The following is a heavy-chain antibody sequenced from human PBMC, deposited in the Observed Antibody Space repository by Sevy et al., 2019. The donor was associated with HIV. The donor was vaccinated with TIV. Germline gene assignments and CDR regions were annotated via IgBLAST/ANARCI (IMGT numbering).Heavy chain of an antibody. CDR1: GVTFSSYG. CDR2: ISYDGSKK. Sequence: GGSLRLSCAASGVTFSSYGIHWVRQAPGKGLEWVAVISYDGSKKNHAESMKGRFTISRDNSKNSLYLEMSSLRPDETAVYYCAHSSGLYGYYYGMDVWGQGTTVTVSS. V-gene: IGHV3-30*03. J-gene: IGHJ6*02. D-gene: IGHD3-3*01. CDR3: AHSSGLYGYYYGMDV.